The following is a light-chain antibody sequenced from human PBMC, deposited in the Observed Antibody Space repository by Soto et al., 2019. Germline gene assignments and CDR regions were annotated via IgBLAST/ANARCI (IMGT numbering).Light chain of an antibody. V-gene: IGKV1-5*01. CDR1: QTISTW. CDR3: QQYYSYPQT. J-gene: IGKJ1*01. CDR2: DAS. Sequence: DIQVTQSPPTLSASVGDRVTITCRASQTISTWMAWYQQKPGKAPKLLVYDASTLQSGVASRFSGSGSGTDFTLTISCLQSEDFATYYCQQYYSYPQTFGQGTKVDIK.